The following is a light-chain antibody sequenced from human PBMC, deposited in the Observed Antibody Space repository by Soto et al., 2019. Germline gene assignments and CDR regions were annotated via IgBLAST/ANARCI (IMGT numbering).Light chain of an antibody. CDR3: QPYNSYAWT. Sequence: DIQMTQSPSTLSASVGDRVTITCRASQSIRSWLAWYQQKPGKAPKLLIYKASSLESGVPSRFSGSGSGTEFTLTISSLQPDDFATYYCQPYNSYAWTFGQGNKVEIK. CDR2: KAS. J-gene: IGKJ1*01. CDR1: QSIRSW. V-gene: IGKV1-5*03.